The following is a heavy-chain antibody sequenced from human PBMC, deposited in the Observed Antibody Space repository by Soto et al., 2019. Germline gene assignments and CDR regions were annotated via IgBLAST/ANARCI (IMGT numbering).Heavy chain of an antibody. CDR3: ARIYSSSSSYYYMDV. D-gene: IGHD6-6*01. CDR1: GGSISSYY. CDR2: INHSGST. Sequence: SETLSLTCTVSGGSISSYYWSWIRQPPGKGLEWIGEINHSGSTNYNPSLKSRVTISVDTSKNQFSLKLSSVTAADTAVYYCARIYSSSSSYYYMDVWGKGTTVTVSS. V-gene: IGHV4-34*01. J-gene: IGHJ6*03.